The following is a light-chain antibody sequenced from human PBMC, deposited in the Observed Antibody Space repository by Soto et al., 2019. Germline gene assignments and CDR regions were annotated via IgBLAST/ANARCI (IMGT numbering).Light chain of an antibody. CDR3: CSYAGSYTGV. V-gene: IGLV2-11*01. J-gene: IGLJ1*01. Sequence: QSVLTQPRSVSGSPVQSVTISCTGTSSDVGDYNYDSWYQQHPGKAPRLMIYDVTKRPSGVPDRFSGSQSGNTASLTISGLQAEDEADYYCCSYAGSYTGVFGTGTQVTVL. CDR2: DVT. CDR1: SSDVGDYNY.